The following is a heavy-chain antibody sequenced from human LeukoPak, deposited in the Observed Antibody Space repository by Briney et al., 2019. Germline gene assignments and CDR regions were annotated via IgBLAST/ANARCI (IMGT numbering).Heavy chain of an antibody. D-gene: IGHD3-22*01. CDR2: IIPIFGTA. V-gene: IGHV1-69*13. CDR3: ARGQYYDSSGYYYFDY. CDR1: GGTFSSYA. Sequence: ASVKVSCKASGGTFSSYAISWVRQAPGQGLEWMGGIIPIFGTANYAQKFQGRVTITADESTSTAYMELSSLRSEDTALYYCARGQYYDSSGYYYFDYWGQGALVTVSS. J-gene: IGHJ4*02.